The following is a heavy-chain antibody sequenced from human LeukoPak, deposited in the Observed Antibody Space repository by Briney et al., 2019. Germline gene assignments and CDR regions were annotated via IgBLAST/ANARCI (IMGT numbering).Heavy chain of an antibody. V-gene: IGHV3-30*02. D-gene: IGHD6-19*01. CDR2: IRYDGSNK. CDR1: GFTFTTHG. CDR3: AKVGSGWYGVDY. Sequence: PGGSLRISCAASGFTFTTHGMHWVRQAPGMGLDWVAFIRYDGSNKFYADSVKGRFAISRDNSKDTLYLQMNSLRVEDTAVYYCAKVGSGWYGVDYWGQGTLVTVSS. J-gene: IGHJ4*02.